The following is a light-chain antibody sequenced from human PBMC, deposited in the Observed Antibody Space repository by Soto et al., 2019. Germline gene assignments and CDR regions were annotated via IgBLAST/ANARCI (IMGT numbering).Light chain of an antibody. CDR2: GAS. V-gene: IGKV3-20*01. CDR1: HSVSRTY. Sequence: EIIFTQSPGTLSLSGVERASLSCLASHSVSRTYLAWYQQKPGQAPRLLMYGASDRATGTPGRFSGSGSGTDFTLTISGLEPEDSAVYYCQQFDDSVTFGQGTRLEIK. CDR3: QQFDDSVT. J-gene: IGKJ5*01.